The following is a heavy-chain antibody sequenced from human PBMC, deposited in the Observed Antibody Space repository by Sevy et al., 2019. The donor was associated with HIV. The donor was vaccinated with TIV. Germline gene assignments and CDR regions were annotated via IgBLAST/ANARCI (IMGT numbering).Heavy chain of an antibody. CDR3: AIARYYRAFDI. Sequence: SETPSLTCAVSGGSISSSNWWSWVRQPPGKGLEWIGELYRSGSTNYNPSLKSRVTISVDKSKNQFSLKLSSVTAADTAVYYCAIARYYRAFDIWGQGTMVTVSS. D-gene: IGHD3-22*01. CDR2: LYRSGST. CDR1: GGSISSSNW. J-gene: IGHJ3*02. V-gene: IGHV4-4*02.